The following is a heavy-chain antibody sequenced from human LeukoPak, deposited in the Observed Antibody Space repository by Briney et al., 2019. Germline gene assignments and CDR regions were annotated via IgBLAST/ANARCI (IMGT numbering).Heavy chain of an antibody. CDR2: TNHSGST. Sequence: SETLSLTCAVYGGSFSGYYWSWIRQPPGKGLEWIGETNHSGSTTYNPSLKSRVTISVDTSENQFSLKLSSVTAADTAVYYCARTTVTTSGAFDIWGQGTMVTVSS. V-gene: IGHV4-34*01. CDR3: ARTTVTTSGAFDI. D-gene: IGHD4-17*01. J-gene: IGHJ3*02. CDR1: GGSFSGYY.